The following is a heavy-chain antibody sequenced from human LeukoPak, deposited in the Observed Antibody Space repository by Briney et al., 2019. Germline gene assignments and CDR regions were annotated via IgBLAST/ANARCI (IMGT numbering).Heavy chain of an antibody. V-gene: IGHV1-2*02. CDR3: ARTVEAYCGGDCSNWFDP. CDR2: INPNSGGT. D-gene: IGHD2-21*02. J-gene: IGHJ5*02. Sequence: GASVKVSCKASGYTFTSYYMHWVRQAPGQGLEWMGWINPNSGGTNYAQKFQGRVTMTRDTSISTAYMELSRLRSDDTAVYYCARTVEAYCGGDCSNWFDPWGQGTLVTVPS. CDR1: GYTFTSYY.